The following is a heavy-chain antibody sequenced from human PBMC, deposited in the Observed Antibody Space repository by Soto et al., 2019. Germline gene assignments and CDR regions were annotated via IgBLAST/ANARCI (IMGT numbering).Heavy chain of an antibody. D-gene: IGHD1-26*01. Sequence: EVQLVESAGGLMQPGGSLRLSCAPSGFIVSSNYMSWVRQTPGKGLEWVSVIHDDGTTYYADSVKGRFTISRDNSKNTLFLQVESLRDEDTALYYCTRDGRGWRSGSRGFDYWGQGTLVTVSS. J-gene: IGHJ4*02. V-gene: IGHV3-53*01. CDR3: TRDGRGWRSGSRGFDY. CDR2: IHDDGTT. CDR1: GFIVSSNY.